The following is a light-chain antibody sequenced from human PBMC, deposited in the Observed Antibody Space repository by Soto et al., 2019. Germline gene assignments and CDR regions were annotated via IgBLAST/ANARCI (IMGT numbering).Light chain of an antibody. V-gene: IGKV3-20*01. CDR3: KQYGSSSGYT. J-gene: IGKJ2*01. CDR1: QSVSSSY. CDR2: GAS. Sequence: EIVLTQSPGTLSLSPGERATLSCRASQSVSSSYLAWYQQKPGQAPRLLIYGASSRATGIPDRFSGSGSGTNFTLTISRLEPEDFAVYNCKQYGSSSGYTFGQGTKREIK.